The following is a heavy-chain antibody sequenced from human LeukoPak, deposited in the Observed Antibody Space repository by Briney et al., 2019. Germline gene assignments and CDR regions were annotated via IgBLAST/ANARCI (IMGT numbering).Heavy chain of an antibody. V-gene: IGHV3-23*01. CDR1: GFTFSNYA. CDR2: VTNSGGSGGST. J-gene: IGHJ5*02. CDR3: ARGPGWFDP. Sequence: GGSLRLSCAASGFTFSNYAMSWVRQAPGKGLQWVSAVTNSGGSGGSTYYADSVKGRFTISRDNAKNSLYLQMNSLRAEDTAVYYCARGPGWFDPWGQGTLVTVSS.